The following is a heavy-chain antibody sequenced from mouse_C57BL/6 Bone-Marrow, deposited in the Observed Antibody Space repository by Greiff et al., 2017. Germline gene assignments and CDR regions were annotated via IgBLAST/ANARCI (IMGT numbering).Heavy chain of an antibody. J-gene: IGHJ2*01. V-gene: IGHV1-5*01. D-gene: IGHD2-4*01. CDR2: IYPGNSDT. CDR1: GYTFTSYW. Sequence: EVQLQQSGTVLARPGASVKMSCKTSGYTFTSYWMHWVKQRPGQGLEWIGAIYPGNSDTSYNQKFKGKAKLTAVTSASTAYMELSSLTNEDSAVYYCTPLIYYDYDLYYFDYWGQGTTLTVSS. CDR3: TPLIYYDYDLYYFDY.